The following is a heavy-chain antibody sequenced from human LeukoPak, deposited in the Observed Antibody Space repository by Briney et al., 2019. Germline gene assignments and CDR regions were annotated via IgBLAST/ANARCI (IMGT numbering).Heavy chain of an antibody. D-gene: IGHD2-2*01. CDR2: ISAYNGNT. Sequence: GASVKVSCKASGYTFTSYGISWVRQAPGQGLEWMGWISAYNGNTNYARKLQGRVTMTTDTSTSTAYMELRSLRSDDTAVYYCARDQPPCSSTSCFYYYYYYGMDVWGQGTTVTVSS. CDR1: GYTFTSYG. CDR3: ARDQPPCSSTSCFYYYYYYGMDV. V-gene: IGHV1-18*01. J-gene: IGHJ6*02.